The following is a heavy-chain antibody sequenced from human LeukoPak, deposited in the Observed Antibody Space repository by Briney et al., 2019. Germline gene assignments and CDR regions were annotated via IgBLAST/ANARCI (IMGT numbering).Heavy chain of an antibody. J-gene: IGHJ5*02. Sequence: PGGFLRLSCVASGFTVSSPYMNWVRQAPGKGLEWVSVIYTGGGTNYADSVKGRFTISRDNSNNTLYLQMNSLRAEDTAVYYCARATDPNNWFDPWGQGTLVTVSS. CDR2: IYTGGGT. CDR3: ARATDPNNWFDP. V-gene: IGHV3-66*01. CDR1: GFTVSSPY.